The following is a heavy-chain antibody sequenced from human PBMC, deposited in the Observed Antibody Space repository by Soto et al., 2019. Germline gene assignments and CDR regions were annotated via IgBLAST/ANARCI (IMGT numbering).Heavy chain of an antibody. CDR3: ARDQGYVGY. V-gene: IGHV1-3*04. CDR2: INTDNGDA. Sequence: ASLKVSCKASGYTFTRYSIHWVRQAPGQGLEWIGWINTDNGDAKYSQKFQGRVTVTRDTSATTAYMEVSSLRSEDTAVYYCARDQGYVGYWGLVTLVTVSS. J-gene: IGHJ4*03. CDR1: GYTFTRYS.